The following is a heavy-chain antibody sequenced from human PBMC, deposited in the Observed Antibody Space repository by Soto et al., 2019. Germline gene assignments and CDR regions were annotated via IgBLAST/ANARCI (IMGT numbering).Heavy chain of an antibody. J-gene: IGHJ4*02. Sequence: QLQLQESGPGLVKPSETLSLTCNVSGGSVGSSGYYWGWIRQAPGKALEWILSTYYSAGTYYNPSLKSRVTTSTGASKNQVSLTVTSVPAADAAVYYCARHASRGYSSSWYFEDWGQGTLVTVSS. CDR2: TYYSAGT. V-gene: IGHV4-39*01. CDR1: GGSVGSSGYY. D-gene: IGHD6-13*01. CDR3: ARHASRGYSSSWYFED.